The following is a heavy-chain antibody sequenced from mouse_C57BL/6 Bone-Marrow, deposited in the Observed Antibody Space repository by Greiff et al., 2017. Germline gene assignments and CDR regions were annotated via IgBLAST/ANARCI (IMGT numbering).Heavy chain of an antibody. J-gene: IGHJ4*01. D-gene: IGHD1-1*01. V-gene: IGHV1-19*01. CDR3: ARPDCYGSSLAMDY. Sequence: VQLQQSGPVLVKPGASVKMSCKASGYTFTDYYMNWVKQSHGKSLEWIGVINPYNGGTSYNQKFKGKATLTVDKSSSTAYMELNSLTSEDSAVYYCARPDCYGSSLAMDYWGQGTSVTVSS. CDR1: GYTFTDYY. CDR2: INPYNGGT.